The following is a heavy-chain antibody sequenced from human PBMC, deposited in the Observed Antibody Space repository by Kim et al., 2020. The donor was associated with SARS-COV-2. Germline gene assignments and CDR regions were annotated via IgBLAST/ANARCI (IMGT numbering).Heavy chain of an antibody. J-gene: IGHJ6*02. CDR2: IYYSGST. CDR3: ASTAVTHDSYYYYGMDV. CDR1: GGSISSSSYY. Sequence: SETLSLTCTVSGGSISSSSYYWGWIRQPPGKGLEWIGSIYYSGSTYYNPSLKSRVTISVDTSKNQFSLKLSSVTAADTAVYYCASTAVTHDSYYYYGMDVWGQGTTVTVSS. D-gene: IGHD4-17*01. V-gene: IGHV4-39*01.